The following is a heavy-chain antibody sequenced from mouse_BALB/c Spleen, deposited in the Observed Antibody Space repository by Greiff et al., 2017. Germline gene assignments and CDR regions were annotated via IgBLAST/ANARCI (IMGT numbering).Heavy chain of an antibody. J-gene: IGHJ1*01. CDR2: ISDGGSYT. CDR3: AREGGYDGDWYFDV. Sequence: EVQVVESGGGLVKPGGSLKLSCAASGFTFSDYYMYWVRQTPEKRLEWVATISDGGSYTYYPDSVKGRFTISRDNAKNNLYLQMSSLKSEDTAMYYCAREGGYDGDWYFDVWGAGTTVTVSS. V-gene: IGHV5-4*02. CDR1: GFTFSDYY. D-gene: IGHD2-14*01.